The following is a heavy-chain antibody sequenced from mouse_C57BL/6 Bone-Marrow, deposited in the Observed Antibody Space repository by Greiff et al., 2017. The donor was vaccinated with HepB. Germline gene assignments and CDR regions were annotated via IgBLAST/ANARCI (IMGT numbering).Heavy chain of an antibody. V-gene: IGHV5-6*01. J-gene: IGHJ3*01. CDR2: ISSGGSYT. CDR3: ARHRNDYDWFAY. CDR1: GFTFSSYG. D-gene: IGHD2-4*01. Sequence: EVMLVESGGDLVKPGGSLKLSCAASGFTFSSYGMSWVRQTPDKRLEWVATISSGGSYTYYPDSVKGRFTISRDNAKNTLYLQMSRLKSEDTAMYYCARHRNDYDWFAYWGQGTLVTVSA.